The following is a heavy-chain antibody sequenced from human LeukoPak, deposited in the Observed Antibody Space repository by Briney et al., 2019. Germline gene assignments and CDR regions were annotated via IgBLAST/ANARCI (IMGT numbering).Heavy chain of an antibody. D-gene: IGHD2-15*01. Sequence: PGGSLRLSCSASGFTFSIYTMYWVRQAPGKGLEWVSIIYSGGSTHYADSVKGRFTISRDNSKNTLYLQMNSLRAEDTAVYYCARDKGWSADFWGQGTLVTVSS. V-gene: IGHV3-53*01. CDR3: ARDKGWSADF. J-gene: IGHJ4*02. CDR1: GFTFSIYT. CDR2: IYSGGST.